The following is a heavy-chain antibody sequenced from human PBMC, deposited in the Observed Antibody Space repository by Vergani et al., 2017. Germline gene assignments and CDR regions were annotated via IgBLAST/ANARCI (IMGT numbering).Heavy chain of an antibody. Sequence: QVQLVQSGAEVKKPGASVKVSCKASGYTFTGYYMHWVRQAPGQGLEWMGWINPNSGGTNYAQKFQGRVTMTRDTSISTAYMELSRLRSDDTAVYYCARDWGRVRGSDAFDIWGQGKMVTVSS. CDR2: INPNSGGT. V-gene: IGHV1-2*02. CDR1: GYTFTGYY. CDR3: ARDWGRVRGSDAFDI. J-gene: IGHJ3*02. D-gene: IGHD3-10*01.